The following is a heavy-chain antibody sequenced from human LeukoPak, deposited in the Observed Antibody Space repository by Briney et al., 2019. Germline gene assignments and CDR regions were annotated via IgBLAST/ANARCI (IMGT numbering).Heavy chain of an antibody. CDR3: TPQTADYDFWSGYYTRGSRRWFDP. CDR1: GGSISSSSYY. CDR2: IYYSGST. D-gene: IGHD3-3*01. J-gene: IGHJ5*02. Sequence: SETLSLTCTVSGGSISSSSYYWGWIRQPPGKGLEWIGSIYYSGSTYYNPSLKSRVTISVDTSKNQFSLKLSPVTAADTAVYYCTPQTADYDFWSGYYTRGSRRWFDPWGQGTLVTVSS. V-gene: IGHV4-39*01.